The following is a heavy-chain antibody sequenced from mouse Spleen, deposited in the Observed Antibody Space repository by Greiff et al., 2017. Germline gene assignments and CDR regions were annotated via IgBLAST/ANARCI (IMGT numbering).Heavy chain of an antibody. D-gene: IGHD1-1*01. CDR2: ISNGGGST. Sequence: EVKLVESGGGLVQPGGSLKLSCAASGFTFSDYYMYWVRQTPEKRLEWVAYISNGGGSTYYPDTVKGRFTISRDNAKNTLYLQMSRLKSEDTAMYYCARRHYAFDYWGQGTTLTVSS. CDR3: ARRHYAFDY. J-gene: IGHJ2*01. CDR1: GFTFSDYY. V-gene: IGHV5-12*01.